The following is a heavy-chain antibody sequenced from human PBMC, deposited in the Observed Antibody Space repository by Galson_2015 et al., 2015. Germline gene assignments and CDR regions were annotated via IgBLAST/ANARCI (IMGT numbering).Heavy chain of an antibody. D-gene: IGHD6-19*01. V-gene: IGHV3-53*01. CDR2: INGGGNT. Sequence: SLRLSCAASGFTVSTNYMSWVRQAPGKGLEWVSVINGGGNTTYADSVKGRFTISRDNSKNTLYLQMNSLRADDTAVYYCAGKAVAGPNHYYYYGMDVWGQGTTVTVSS. CDR3: AGKAVAGPNHYYYYGMDV. J-gene: IGHJ6*02. CDR1: GFTVSTNY.